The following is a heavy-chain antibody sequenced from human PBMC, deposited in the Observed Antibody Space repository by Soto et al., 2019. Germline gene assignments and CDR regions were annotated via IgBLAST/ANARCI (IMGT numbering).Heavy chain of an antibody. CDR3: STNWVGGQEDRQGRRRSFDI. Sequence: ASVKVSCKASGYTFTSYYMHWVRQAPGQGLEWMGIINPSGGSTSYAQKFQGRVTMTRDTSTSTVYMELSSLRSEDTAVYYCSTNWVGGQEDRQGRRRSFDIWGQGTMVTVSS. CDR1: GYTFTSYY. D-gene: IGHD1-26*01. CDR2: INPSGGST. J-gene: IGHJ3*02. V-gene: IGHV1-46*01.